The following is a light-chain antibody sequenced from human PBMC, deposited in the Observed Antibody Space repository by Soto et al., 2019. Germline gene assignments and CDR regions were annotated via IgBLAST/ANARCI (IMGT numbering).Light chain of an antibody. CDR3: QQFSSPPFFP. CDR1: QSVFKGSNNKDC. CDR2: WAS. Sequence: DIVMTQSPDSLAVSLGERATINCKSSQSVFKGSNNKDCLAWYQQKPGQPPKLLLYWASTRQSGVPDRFSGSGSVTDFTLTISSLQAEDVAIYYCQQFSSPPFFPCGQGTKVEIK. V-gene: IGKV4-1*01. J-gene: IGKJ2*01.